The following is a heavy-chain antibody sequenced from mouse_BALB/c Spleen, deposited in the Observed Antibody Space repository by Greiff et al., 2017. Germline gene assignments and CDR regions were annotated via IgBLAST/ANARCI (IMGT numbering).Heavy chain of an antibody. CDR1: GFNIKDTY. CDR2: IDPANGNT. CDR3: ARTTAYFDV. Sequence: EVMLVESGAELVKPGASVKLSCTASGFNIKDTYMHWVKQRPEQGLEWIGRIDPANGNTKYDPKFQGKATITADTSSNTAYLQLSSLTSEDTAVYYCARTTAYFDVWGAGTTVTVSS. D-gene: IGHD1-2*01. V-gene: IGHV14-3*02. J-gene: IGHJ1*01.